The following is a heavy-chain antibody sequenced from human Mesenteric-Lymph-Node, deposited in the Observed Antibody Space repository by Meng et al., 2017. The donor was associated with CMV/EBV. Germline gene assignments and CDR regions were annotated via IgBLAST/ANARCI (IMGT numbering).Heavy chain of an antibody. CDR2: ISYDGSNK. Sequence: GGSLRLSCAASGFTLSSYAMHWVRQAPGKGLEWVAVISYDGSNKYYADSVKGRFTISRDNSKDTLYLQMNSLRAEDTAVYYCAREPPAYYDFWSGPMAPWFDPWGQGTLVTVSS. J-gene: IGHJ5*02. CDR1: GFTLSSYA. CDR3: AREPPAYYDFWSGPMAPWFDP. D-gene: IGHD3-3*01. V-gene: IGHV3-30-3*01.